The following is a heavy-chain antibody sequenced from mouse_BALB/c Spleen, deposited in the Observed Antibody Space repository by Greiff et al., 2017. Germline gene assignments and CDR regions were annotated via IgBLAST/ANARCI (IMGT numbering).Heavy chain of an antibody. CDR2: IDTSDSYT. CDR1: GYTFTDYW. CDR3: ARWHDGYFAY. Sequence: QVQLQQPGAELVMPGASVKMSCKASGYTFTDYWMHWVKQRPGQGLEWIGAIDTSDSYTSYNQKFKGKATLTVDESSSTAYMQLSSLTSEDSAVYYCARWHDGYFAYWGQGTLVTVSA. D-gene: IGHD2-3*01. J-gene: IGHJ3*01. V-gene: IGHV1-69*01.